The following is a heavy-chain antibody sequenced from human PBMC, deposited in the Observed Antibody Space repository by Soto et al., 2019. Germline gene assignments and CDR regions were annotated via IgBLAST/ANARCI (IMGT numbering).Heavy chain of an antibody. D-gene: IGHD1-26*01. Sequence: PGGSLRLSCAASGFTFDDYAMHWVRQAPGKGLEWVSGISWNSGSIGYADSVKGRFTISRDNAKNSLYLQMNSLRAEDTALYYCAKGNGGSYPIVAFDIWGQGTMVTVSS. CDR2: ISWNSGSI. CDR3: AKGNGGSYPIVAFDI. J-gene: IGHJ3*02. CDR1: GFTFDDYA. V-gene: IGHV3-9*01.